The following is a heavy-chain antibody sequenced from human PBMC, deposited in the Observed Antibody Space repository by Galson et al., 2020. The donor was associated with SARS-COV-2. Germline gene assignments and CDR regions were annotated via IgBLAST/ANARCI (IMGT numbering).Heavy chain of an antibody. CDR2: ISGSGGST. V-gene: IGHV3-23*01. J-gene: IGHJ4*02. Sequence: GESLKISCAASGFTFSSYAMSWVRQAPGKGLEWVSAISGSGGSTYYADSVKGRFTISRDNSKNTLYLQMNSLRAEDTAVYYCAKGRGYCSGGSCPEDYWGQGTLVTVSS. CDR1: GFTFSSYA. CDR3: AKGRGYCSGGSCPEDY. D-gene: IGHD2-15*01.